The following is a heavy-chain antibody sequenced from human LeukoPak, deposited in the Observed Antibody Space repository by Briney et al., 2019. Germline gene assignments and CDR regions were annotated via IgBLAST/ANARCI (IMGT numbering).Heavy chain of an antibody. V-gene: IGHV3-7*01. CDR3: ASGVYYLDY. J-gene: IGHJ4*02. CDR1: GFSFSSYW. D-gene: IGHD3-10*01. CDR2: IRQDGSEK. Sequence: PGGSLRLSCVASGFSFSSYWMTWVRQAPGKGLEWVANIRQDGSEKYYVDSVQGRFTISRDNAKNSLFLQMSSLRAEDTAIYYCASGVYYLDYWGQGTLVTVSS.